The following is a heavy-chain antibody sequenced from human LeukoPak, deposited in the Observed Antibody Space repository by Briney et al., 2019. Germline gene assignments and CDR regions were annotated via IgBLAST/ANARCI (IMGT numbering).Heavy chain of an antibody. CDR1: GFTFSSYA. CDR2: ISGSGGST. J-gene: IGHJ4*02. V-gene: IGHV3-23*01. Sequence: PGGSLRLSCAASGFTFSSYAMSWVRQAPGKGLEWVSAISGSGGSTYYADSVKGRFTISRDNSKNSLYLQMNSLRAEDTALYYCAKDMWRNTAMVGYFDYWGQGTLVTVSS. CDR3: AKDMWRNTAMVGYFDY. D-gene: IGHD5-18*01.